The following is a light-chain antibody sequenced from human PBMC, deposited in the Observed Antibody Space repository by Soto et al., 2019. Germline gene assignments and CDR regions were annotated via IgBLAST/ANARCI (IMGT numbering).Light chain of an antibody. CDR2: SNN. Sequence: QSVLTQTPSASGTPGQRVTISCSGRTSNLGSNTVHWYQQLPGTAPKRLIHSNNQRPSGVPDLFSGSKSGTSASLAISGLQSEDEADYYCATWDDSLNAYVFGTGTKLTVL. J-gene: IGLJ1*01. CDR3: ATWDDSLNAYV. CDR1: TSNLGSNT. V-gene: IGLV1-44*01.